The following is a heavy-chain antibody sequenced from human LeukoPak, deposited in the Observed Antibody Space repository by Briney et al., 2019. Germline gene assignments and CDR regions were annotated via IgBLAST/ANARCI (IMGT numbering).Heavy chain of an antibody. V-gene: IGHV3-21*01. D-gene: IGHD1-26*01. CDR1: GFTFSFYA. CDR2: ISSSSSYI. J-gene: IGHJ4*02. Sequence: PGGSLRLSCAASGFTFSFYAMTWVRQAPGKGLEWVSSISSSSSYIYYADSVKGRFTISRDNAKNSLYLQMNSLRAEDTAVYYCARVAVGVTRIFDYWGQGTLVTVSS. CDR3: ARVAVGVTRIFDY.